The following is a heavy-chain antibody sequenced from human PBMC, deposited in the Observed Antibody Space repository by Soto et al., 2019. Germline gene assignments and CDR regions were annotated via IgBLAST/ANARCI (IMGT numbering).Heavy chain of an antibody. CDR1: GGSFSGYY. V-gene: IGHV4-34*01. Sequence: QVQLQQWGAGLLKPSETLSLTCAVYGGSFSGYYWSWIRQPPGKGLEWIGEINHSGSTNYNPSLKSRVTISIDTSKNQFSLIVSSVTAADTAVYYCARGWWGRYRELSPWGQGTLVTVS. CDR3: ARGWWGRYRELSP. J-gene: IGHJ5*02. D-gene: IGHD3-16*01. CDR2: INHSGST.